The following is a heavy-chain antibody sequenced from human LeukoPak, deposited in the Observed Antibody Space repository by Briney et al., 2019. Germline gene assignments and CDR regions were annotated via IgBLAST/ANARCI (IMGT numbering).Heavy chain of an antibody. D-gene: IGHD2-15*01. V-gene: IGHV3-48*01. CDR1: GFTFSSYG. CDR3: ARGGYCSGGSCYGLFDY. Sequence: GGSLRLSCAASGFTFSSYGMHWVRQAPGKGLEWVSYISSSSSPIYYADSVKGRFTISTDNAKNSLFLQMNSLRAEDTAVYYCARGGYCSGGSCYGLFDYWGQGTLVTVSS. CDR2: ISSSSSPI. J-gene: IGHJ4*02.